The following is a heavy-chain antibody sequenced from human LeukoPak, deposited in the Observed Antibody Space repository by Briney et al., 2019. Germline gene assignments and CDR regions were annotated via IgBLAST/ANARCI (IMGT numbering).Heavy chain of an antibody. V-gene: IGHV1-2*02. Sequence: ASVKVSCKASGYTFTDSYMHWVRQAPGQGLEWMGWINPNTGGTNYEQKFQGRVTMTRDTSISTAYMELSRLRSDDTAVYYCARDLVDIVATTYIAFDYWGQGTLVTVSS. CDR1: GYTFTDSY. J-gene: IGHJ4*02. CDR3: ARDLVDIVATTYIAFDY. CDR2: INPNTGGT. D-gene: IGHD5-12*01.